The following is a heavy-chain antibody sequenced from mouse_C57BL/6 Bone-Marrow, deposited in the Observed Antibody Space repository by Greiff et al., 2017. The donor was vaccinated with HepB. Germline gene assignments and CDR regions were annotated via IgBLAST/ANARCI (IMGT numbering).Heavy chain of an antibody. Sequence: VQLQQSGAELVRPGTSVKVSCKASGCAFTNYLIEWVKQRPGQGLEWIGVINPGSGGTNYNEKFKGKATLTADKSSSTAYMQLSSLTSEDSAVYFCARRWLLLHFDYWGQGTTLTVSS. J-gene: IGHJ2*01. V-gene: IGHV1-54*01. CDR2: INPGSGGT. CDR1: GCAFTNYL. D-gene: IGHD2-3*01. CDR3: ARRWLLLHFDY.